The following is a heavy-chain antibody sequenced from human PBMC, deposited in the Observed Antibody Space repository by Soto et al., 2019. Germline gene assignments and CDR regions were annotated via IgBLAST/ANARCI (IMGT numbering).Heavy chain of an antibody. D-gene: IGHD1-26*01. Sequence: QVQLVESGGGVVQPGRSLRLSCAVSGFPLSDYGMHWVRQAPGKGLEWVAVIWYDESKKYYADSVKGRFTISRDTSKNTVDLQMNSLRGEDTAVYYCASERGSSYFDYWGQGTLVTVSS. CDR1: GFPLSDYG. V-gene: IGHV3-33*01. CDR2: IWYDESKK. CDR3: ASERGSSYFDY. J-gene: IGHJ4*02.